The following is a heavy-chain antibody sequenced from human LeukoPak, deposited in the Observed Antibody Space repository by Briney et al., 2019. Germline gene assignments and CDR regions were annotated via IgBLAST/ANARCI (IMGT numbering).Heavy chain of an antibody. V-gene: IGHV3-53*01. J-gene: IGHJ6*02. CDR1: GFTVSSNY. CDR3: ARARAGTTYYYYGMDV. D-gene: IGHD1-7*01. CDR2: IYSGGST. Sequence: GGSLRLSCAASGFTVSSNYMSWVRQAPGKGLEWVSVIYSGGSTYYADSVKARFTISRDNSKNTLYLQMNSLRAEDTAVYYCARARAGTTYYYYGMDVWGQGTTVTVSS.